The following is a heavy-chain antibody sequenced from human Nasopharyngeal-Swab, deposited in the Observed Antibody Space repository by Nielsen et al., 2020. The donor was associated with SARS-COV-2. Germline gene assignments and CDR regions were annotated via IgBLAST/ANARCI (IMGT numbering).Heavy chain of an antibody. D-gene: IGHD3-22*01. V-gene: IGHV1-8*01. J-gene: IGHJ4*02. CDR2: MNPNSGNT. CDR1: GYTFTSYD. CDR3: ATYYYDSSGYLVVDY. Sequence: ASLKVSCKASGYTFTSYDINWVRQATGQGLEWMGWMNPNSGNTGYAQKFQGRVTMTRNTSISTAYMELSSLRSEGTAVYYCATYYYDSSGYLVVDYWGQGTLVTVSS.